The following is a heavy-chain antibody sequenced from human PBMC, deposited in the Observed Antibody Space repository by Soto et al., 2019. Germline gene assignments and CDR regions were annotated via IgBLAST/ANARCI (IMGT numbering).Heavy chain of an antibody. V-gene: IGHV4-31*03. CDR1: GGSISSGGYY. CDR2: INYSGST. D-gene: IGHD5-12*01. Sequence: QVQLQESGPGLVKPSQTLSLTCTVSGGSISSGGYYWSCIRQHPGKGLEGMGYINYSGSTYSNPSLKSRVTISVDTSKNHFPLQLRFVTAADPCVYYCARDWDGGNGAFDIWGHGRMVT. CDR3: ARDWDGGNGAFDI. J-gene: IGHJ3*02.